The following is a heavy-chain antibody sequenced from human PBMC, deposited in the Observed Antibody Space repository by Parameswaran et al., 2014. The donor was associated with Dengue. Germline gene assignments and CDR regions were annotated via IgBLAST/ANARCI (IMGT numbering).Heavy chain of an antibody. CDR2: ISSSSSTI. CDR3: ARDAFNDPTTVFTFATPPDYYYGMDV. Sequence: KWIRQPPGKGLEWVSYISSSSSTIYYADSVKGRFTISRDNAKNSLYLQMNSLRDEDTAVYYCARDAFNDPTTVFTFATPPDYYYGMDVWGQGTTVTVSS. V-gene: IGHV3-48*02. J-gene: IGHJ6*02. D-gene: IGHD4-17*01.